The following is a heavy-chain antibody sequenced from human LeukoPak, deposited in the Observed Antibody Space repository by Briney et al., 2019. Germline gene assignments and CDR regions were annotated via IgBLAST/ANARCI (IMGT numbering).Heavy chain of an antibody. CDR2: INPSGGST. D-gene: IGHD4-17*01. CDR3: ARDLPYYGDYAHFDY. Sequence: GASVKVSCKASGYTFTSYYMRWVRQAPGQGLEWMGIINPSGGSTSYAQKFQGRVTMTRDTSTSTVYMELSSLRSEDTAVYYCARDLPYYGDYAHFDYWGQGILVTVSS. V-gene: IGHV1-46*01. CDR1: GYTFTSYY. J-gene: IGHJ4*02.